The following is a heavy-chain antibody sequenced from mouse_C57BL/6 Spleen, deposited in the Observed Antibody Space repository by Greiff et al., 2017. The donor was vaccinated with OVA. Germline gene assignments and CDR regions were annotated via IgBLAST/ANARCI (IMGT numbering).Heavy chain of an antibody. CDR2: INPSTGGT. CDR1: GYSFTGYY. Sequence: VQLKESGPELVKPGASVKISCKASGYSFTGYYMNWVKQSPEKSLEWIGEINPSTGGTTYNQKFKAKATLTVDKSSSTAYMQLKSLTSEDSAVYYCARFSNFYYFDYWGQGTTLTVSS. J-gene: IGHJ2*01. D-gene: IGHD2-5*01. V-gene: IGHV1-42*01. CDR3: ARFSNFYYFDY.